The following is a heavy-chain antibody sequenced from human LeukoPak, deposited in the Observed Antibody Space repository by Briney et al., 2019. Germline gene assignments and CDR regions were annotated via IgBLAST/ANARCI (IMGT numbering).Heavy chain of an antibody. D-gene: IGHD3-10*01. CDR3: AKAPHELLWFGEVLYDP. J-gene: IGHJ5*02. V-gene: IGHV3-23*01. CDR2: ISGSGGST. CDR1: GFTFSSYA. Sequence: GGSLRLSCAAAGFTFSSYAMSWVRQAPGKGLEWVSAISGSGGSTYYADSVKGRFTISRDNSKNTLYPQMNSLRAEDTAVYYCAKAPHELLWFGEVLYDPWGQGTLVTVSS.